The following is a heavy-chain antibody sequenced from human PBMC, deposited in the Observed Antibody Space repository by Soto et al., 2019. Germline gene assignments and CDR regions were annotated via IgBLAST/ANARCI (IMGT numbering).Heavy chain of an antibody. D-gene: IGHD1-1*01. Sequence: QVQVVQSGAEVKKPGASVKISCKASGYSFTTYAMHWVRQAPGHSLEWMAWINGGNGNTKYSQKFQDRVTITRDTYANIAYMELSSLRSEDSAVYYCARGKGMEENYYYHGMDVWGQGTTVSVSS. J-gene: IGHJ6*02. CDR1: GYSFTTYA. V-gene: IGHV1-3*01. CDR2: INGGNGNT. CDR3: ARGKGMEENYYYHGMDV.